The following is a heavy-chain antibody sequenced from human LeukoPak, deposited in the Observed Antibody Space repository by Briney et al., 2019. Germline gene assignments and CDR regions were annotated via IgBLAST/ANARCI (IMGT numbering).Heavy chain of an antibody. Sequence: PGGSLRLSCGASGFTFSNYWMSWVRQAPGKGLEWVINISQDGSGKNYADSVEGRFTISRDNSKNTLYLQMNSLRAEDTAVYYCAKHSGSFPDWFDYWGQGTLVTVSS. V-gene: IGHV3-7*03. D-gene: IGHD1-26*01. CDR3: AKHSGSFPDWFDY. CDR2: ISQDGSGK. CDR1: GFTFSNYW. J-gene: IGHJ4*02.